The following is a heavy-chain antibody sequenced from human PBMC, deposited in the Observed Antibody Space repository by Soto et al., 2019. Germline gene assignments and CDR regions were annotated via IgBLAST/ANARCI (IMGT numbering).Heavy chain of an antibody. CDR2: INHRGYT. J-gene: IGHJ5*02. V-gene: IGHV4-34*02. D-gene: IGHD5-12*01. Sequence: QVHLQQWGAGLLKPSETLSLTCAVSGESFIGYYWTWIRQPPGKGLEWIGEINHRGYTNYNPSLTSRVTISIDTSKNQFSLKLTSVTAADTSVYYWARTDIVTTNWFDPWGRGTLVTVSS. CDR3: ARTDIVTTNWFDP. CDR1: GESFIGYY.